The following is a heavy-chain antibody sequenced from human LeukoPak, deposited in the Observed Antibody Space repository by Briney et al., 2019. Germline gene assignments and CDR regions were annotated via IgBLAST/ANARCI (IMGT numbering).Heavy chain of an antibody. J-gene: IGHJ6*03. D-gene: IGHD6-19*01. Sequence: PSETLSLTCTVSGGSISSYYWSWIRQPAGKGLEWIGRIYTSGSTNYNPSLKSRVTMSVDTSKNQFSLKLSSVTAADTAVYYCARDSAAVAGTGRSRYYYYYMDVWGKGTTVTISS. CDR1: GGSISSYY. CDR2: IYTSGST. CDR3: ARDSAAVAGTGRSRYYYYYMDV. V-gene: IGHV4-4*07.